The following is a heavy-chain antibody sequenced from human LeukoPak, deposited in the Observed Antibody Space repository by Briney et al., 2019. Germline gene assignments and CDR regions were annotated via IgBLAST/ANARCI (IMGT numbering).Heavy chain of an antibody. V-gene: IGHV3-7*03. Sequence: PGGSLILSCAASGFTFSDYWLTWVRQAPGKGLEWVANIKQDGGEKYYVDSVKGRFAISRDSAKNSLFLQMNSLRAEDTAVYYCAKDSRIAGAALSYWGQGTLVTVSS. D-gene: IGHD1-26*01. CDR3: AKDSRIAGAALSY. J-gene: IGHJ4*02. CDR2: IKQDGGEK. CDR1: GFTFSDYW.